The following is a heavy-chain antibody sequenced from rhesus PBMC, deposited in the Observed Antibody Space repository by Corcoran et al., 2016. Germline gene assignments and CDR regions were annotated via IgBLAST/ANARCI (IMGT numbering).Heavy chain of an antibody. CDR3: AKEVVGRGYFDC. CDR2: IDPEGHNT. Sequence: EVQLVESGGGLARPGGSLRLSCTGSGFSISGYYMYWVRQAPGKGLEWVSTIDPEGHNTWCTDSVKGRFTMSKENAKNTLYLQMDSLRTEDTAVYYCAKEVVGRGYFDCWGQGVLVTVSS. D-gene: IGHD3-16*01. V-gene: IGHV3-8*01. CDR1: GFSISGYY. J-gene: IGHJ4*01.